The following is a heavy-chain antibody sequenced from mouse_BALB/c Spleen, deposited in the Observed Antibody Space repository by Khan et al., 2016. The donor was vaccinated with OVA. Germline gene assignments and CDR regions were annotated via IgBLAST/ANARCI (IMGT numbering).Heavy chain of an antibody. Sequence: QIQLVQSGPELKKPGETVKISCKASGYTFTTYGMNWVKQSPGKALKWMGWINTYTGEPTYADDFKGRFALTLETSASTAYLQINNLKNDDTATDYCARPPYFSYTLDYWGQGTSVTVSS. CDR3: ARPPYFSYTLDY. D-gene: IGHD2-10*01. V-gene: IGHV9-3-1*01. CDR1: GYTFTTYG. CDR2: INTYTGEP. J-gene: IGHJ4*01.